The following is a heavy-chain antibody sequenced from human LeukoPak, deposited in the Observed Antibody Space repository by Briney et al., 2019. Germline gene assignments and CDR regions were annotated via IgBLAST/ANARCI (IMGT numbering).Heavy chain of an antibody. CDR1: GFTFSSYG. J-gene: IGHJ3*02. Sequence: PGGSLRLSCAASGFTFSSYGMHWVRQAAGKGLEWVAVILYDGSNKFYADSVKGRFTISRDNSKNTLYLQMNSLRAEDTAVYYCAKTKVGTGLDALDIWGQGTMVTVSS. CDR2: ILYDGSNK. CDR3: AKTKVGTGLDALDI. D-gene: IGHD2-21*02. V-gene: IGHV3-30*02.